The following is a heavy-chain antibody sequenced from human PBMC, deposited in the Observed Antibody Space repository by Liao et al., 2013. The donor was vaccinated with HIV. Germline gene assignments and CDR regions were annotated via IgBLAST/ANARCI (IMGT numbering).Heavy chain of an antibody. D-gene: IGHD6-19*01. J-gene: IGHJ4*02. CDR2: IYTSGST. Sequence: QVQLQESGPGLVKPSQTLSLTCTVSGGSISSGSYYWSWIRQPAGKGLEWIGRIYTSGSTNYNPSLKSRVTISVDTSKNQFSLKLSSVTAADTAVYYCARVSVAGFDYWGRGNPWSPSPQ. CDR3: ARVSVAGFDY. V-gene: IGHV4-61*02. CDR1: GGSISSGSYY.